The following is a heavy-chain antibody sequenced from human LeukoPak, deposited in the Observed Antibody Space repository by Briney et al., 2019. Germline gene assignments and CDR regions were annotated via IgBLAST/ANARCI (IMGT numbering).Heavy chain of an antibody. J-gene: IGHJ1*01. V-gene: IGHV3-15*01. CDR2: IKSKTDGGTT. Sequence: GGSLRLSCAASGFTFSNAWMSWVRQAPGKGLEWVGRIKSKTDGGTTDYAAPVKGRFTISRDDSKNTLYLQMNSLKTEDTAVYYCTTEYYYGSGSYYSYYFQHWGQGTLVTVSS. CDR1: GFTFSNAW. CDR3: TTEYYYGSGSYYSYYFQH. D-gene: IGHD3-10*01.